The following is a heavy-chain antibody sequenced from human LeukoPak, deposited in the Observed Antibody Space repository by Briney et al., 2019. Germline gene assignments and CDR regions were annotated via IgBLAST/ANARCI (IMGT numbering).Heavy chain of an antibody. CDR1: GFTFSSYG. J-gene: IGHJ4*02. D-gene: IGHD3-10*01. CDR3: ASYYGSGSYPGSDFDY. CDR2: ISYDGSNK. V-gene: IGHV3-30*03. Sequence: GGSLRLSCAASGFTFSSYGMHWVRQAPGKGLEWVAVISYDGSNKYYADSVKGRFTISRDNSKNTLYLQMNSLRAEDTAVYYCASYYGSGSYPGSDFDYWGQGTLVTVSS.